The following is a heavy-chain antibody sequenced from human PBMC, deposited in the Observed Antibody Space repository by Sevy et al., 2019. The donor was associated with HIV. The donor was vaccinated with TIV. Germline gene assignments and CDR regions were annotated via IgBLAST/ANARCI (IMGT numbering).Heavy chain of an antibody. Sequence: GESLKISCKDSGYSFTSYWIGWVRQMPGKGLEWMGIIYPCDSDTRYSPSFQGQVTISADKAISTAYLQWSSLKASDTAMYYCARITAMAQVYHYYGMDVWGQGTTVTVSS. V-gene: IGHV5-51*01. CDR2: IYPCDSDT. J-gene: IGHJ6*02. D-gene: IGHD5-18*01. CDR1: GYSFTSYW. CDR3: ARITAMAQVYHYYGMDV.